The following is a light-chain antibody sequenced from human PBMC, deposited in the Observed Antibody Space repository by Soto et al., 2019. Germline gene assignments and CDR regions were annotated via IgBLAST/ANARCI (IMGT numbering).Light chain of an antibody. V-gene: IGKV3D-15*01. CDR1: QIILTN. J-gene: IGKJ5*01. Sequence: EIVLTRAPSSLSVSPGEGATVSWMASQIILTNLAWYQQKPGQAPRLLIYGASTRATGIPARFSGSGSGTEFTLTISSLQSEDFEIYYCQQYNNWPIPFGQGTRLEIK. CDR2: GAS. CDR3: QQYNNWPIP.